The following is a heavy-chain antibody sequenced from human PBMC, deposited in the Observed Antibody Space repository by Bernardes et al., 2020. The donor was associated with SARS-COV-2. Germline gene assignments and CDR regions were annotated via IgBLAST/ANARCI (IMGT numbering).Heavy chain of an antibody. V-gene: IGHV1-24*01. Sequence: ASVKVSCKVSGYTLTELSMHWVRQAPGKGLEWMGGFDPEDGETIYAQKFQGRVTMTEDTSTDTAYMELSSLRSEDTAVYYCATTRAWGSPNWFDPWGQGTLVTVSS. CDR3: ATTRAWGSPNWFDP. J-gene: IGHJ5*02. CDR1: GYTLTELS. D-gene: IGHD3-16*01. CDR2: FDPEDGET.